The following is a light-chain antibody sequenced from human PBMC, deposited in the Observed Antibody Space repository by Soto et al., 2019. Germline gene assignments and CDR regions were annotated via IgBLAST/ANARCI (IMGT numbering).Light chain of an antibody. V-gene: IGKV3-20*01. CDR2: GKS. CDR3: QQYGSSSWT. Sequence: EVVLTQSPGTLSLSPGERATLSCRSSQCVSSSYLAWYQQKPGQAPRLLIYGKSSRATGIPDRFSGSVSGTDFTITIRRLEPEDFAVYYFQQYGSSSWTIGQGTKVEIK. CDR1: QCVSSSY. J-gene: IGKJ1*01.